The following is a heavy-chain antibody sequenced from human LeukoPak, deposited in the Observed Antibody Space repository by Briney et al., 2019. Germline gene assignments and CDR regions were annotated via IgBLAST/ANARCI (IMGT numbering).Heavy chain of an antibody. Sequence: GSSVKVSWKASGGTFSSYAISWVRQAPGQGLEWMGRIIPILGIANYAQKFQGRVTITADKSTSTAYMELSSLRSEDTAVYYCARGGGGPEVYYYYYYGMDVWGQGTTVTVSS. CDR3: ARGGGGPEVYYYYYYGMDV. CDR1: GGTFSSYA. CDR2: IIPILGIA. V-gene: IGHV1-69*04. J-gene: IGHJ6*02. D-gene: IGHD4-23*01.